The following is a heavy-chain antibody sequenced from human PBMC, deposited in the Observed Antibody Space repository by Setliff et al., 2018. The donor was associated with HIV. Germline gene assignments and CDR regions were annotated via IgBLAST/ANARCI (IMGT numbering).Heavy chain of an antibody. D-gene: IGHD6-19*01. J-gene: IGHJ4*02. CDR3: TKNLYRSPWSPLDY. Sequence: GGSLRLSCAASGFIFSSYGMHWVRQAPGKGLEWVAFIRYDDTYKYYADSVKGRFTISRDNSKNTLYLQMNSLRAEDTAVYYCTKNLYRSPWSPLDYWGQGALVTVSS. CDR1: GFIFSSYG. V-gene: IGHV3-30*02. CDR2: IRYDDTYK.